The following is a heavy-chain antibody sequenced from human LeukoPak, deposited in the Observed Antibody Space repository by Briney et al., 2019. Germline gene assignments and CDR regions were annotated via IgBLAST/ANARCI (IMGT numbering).Heavy chain of an antibody. Sequence: ASVKVSCKASGYTFTSYYMHWVRQATGHGLEWMGWMNPNSGNTGYAQKFQGRVTMTRNTSISTAYMELSSLRSEDTAVYYCARGPSPLYYDPIWGQGTMVTVSS. J-gene: IGHJ3*02. V-gene: IGHV1-8*02. CDR1: GYTFTSYY. CDR2: MNPNSGNT. D-gene: IGHD3-22*01. CDR3: ARGPSPLYYDPI.